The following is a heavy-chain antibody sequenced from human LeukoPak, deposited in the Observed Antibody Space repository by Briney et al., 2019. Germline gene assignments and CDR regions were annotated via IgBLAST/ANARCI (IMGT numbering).Heavy chain of an antibody. D-gene: IGHD1-1*01. CDR1: GFTFSSYA. V-gene: IGHV3-23*01. CDR2: ISGSGGST. CDR3: AKIRTGTEYYYYYVDV. J-gene: IGHJ6*03. Sequence: GGSLRLSCAASGFTFSSYAMSWVRQAPGKGLEWVSAISGSGGSTYYADSVKGRFTISRDNSKNTLYLQMNSLRAEDTAVYYCAKIRTGTEYYYYYVDVWGKGTTVTVSS.